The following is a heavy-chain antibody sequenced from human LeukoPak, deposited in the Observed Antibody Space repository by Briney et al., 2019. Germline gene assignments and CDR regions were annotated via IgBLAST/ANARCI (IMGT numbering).Heavy chain of an antibody. CDR3: ARTTEGGYTYGYFYYYYMDV. CDR2: IYYSGSS. D-gene: IGHD5-18*01. CDR1: GGSISSYY. Sequence: SETLSLTCTVSGGSISSYYWSWIRQPPGKGLEWIGYIYYSGSSNCNPSLKSRVTISVDTSKNQFSLKLSSVTAADTAVYYCARTTEGGYTYGYFYYYYMDVWGKGTTVTISS. J-gene: IGHJ6*03. V-gene: IGHV4-59*01.